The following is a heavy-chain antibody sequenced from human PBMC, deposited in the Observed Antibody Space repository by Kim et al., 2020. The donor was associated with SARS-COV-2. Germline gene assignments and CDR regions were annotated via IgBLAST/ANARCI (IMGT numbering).Heavy chain of an antibody. D-gene: IGHD3-10*01. Sequence: YSPSFQGHVTISADKSISTAYLQWSSLKASDTAMYYCARRSYGSGSWFDPWGQGTLVTVSS. CDR3: ARRSYGSGSWFDP. V-gene: IGHV5-10-1*01. J-gene: IGHJ5*02.